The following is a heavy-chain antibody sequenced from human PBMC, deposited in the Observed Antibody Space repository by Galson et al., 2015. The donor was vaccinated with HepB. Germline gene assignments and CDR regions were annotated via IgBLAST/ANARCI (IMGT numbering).Heavy chain of an antibody. J-gene: IGHJ1*01. V-gene: IGHV3-30*02. CDR3: AKARSVVTAREEYFQH. CDR1: GFTFSSYG. Sequence: SLRLSCAASGFTFSSYGMHWVRQAPGKGLEWVAIIRYDGSNKYYADSVKGRFTISRDNSKNTLYLQMNSLRAEDTAVYYCAKARSVVTAREEYFQHWGQGTLVTVSS. D-gene: IGHD2-21*02. CDR2: IRYDGSNK.